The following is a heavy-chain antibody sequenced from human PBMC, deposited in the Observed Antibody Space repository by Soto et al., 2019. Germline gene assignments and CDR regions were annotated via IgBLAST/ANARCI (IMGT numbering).Heavy chain of an antibody. J-gene: IGHJ3*01. CDR1: GFTFSSHY. V-gene: IGHV1-46*01. Sequence: GASVKVSCKASGFTFSSHYMHWLRQAPGQGPEWMGIINPSDGSPSYAQKFQGRVTMTRDTSTSTVYMELSSLRYEDTAVYYCARGHAMATVETPVPAFDVWGQGTMVTVSS. CDR2: INPSDGSP. D-gene: IGHD4-17*01. CDR3: ARGHAMATVETPVPAFDV.